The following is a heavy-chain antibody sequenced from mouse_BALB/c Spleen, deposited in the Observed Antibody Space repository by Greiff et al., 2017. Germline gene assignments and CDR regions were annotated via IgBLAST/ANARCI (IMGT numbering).Heavy chain of an antibody. D-gene: IGHD2-14*01. CDR2: ISSGSSTI. CDR1: GFTFSSFG. J-gene: IGHJ3*01. CDR3: ARQPNYRYDGAFAY. V-gene: IGHV5-17*02. Sequence: EVKVVESGGGLVQPGGSRKLSCAASGFTFSSFGMHWVRQAPEKGLEWVAYISSGSSTIYYADTVKGRFTISRDNPKNTLFLQMTSLRSEDTAMYYCARQPNYRYDGAFAYWGQGTLVTVSA.